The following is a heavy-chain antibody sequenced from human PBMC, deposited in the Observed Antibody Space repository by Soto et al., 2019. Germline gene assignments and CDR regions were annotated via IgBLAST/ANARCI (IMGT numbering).Heavy chain of an antibody. Sequence: GGSLRLSCAASGFTFSSYGMHWVRQAPGKGLEWVAVISYDGSNKYYADSVKGRFTISRDNSKNTLYLQMNSLRAEDTAVYYCAKDYGGKNYYFDYWGQGTLVTVSS. CDR3: AKDYGGKNYYFDY. V-gene: IGHV3-30*18. J-gene: IGHJ4*02. CDR2: ISYDGSNK. D-gene: IGHD4-17*01. CDR1: GFTFSSYG.